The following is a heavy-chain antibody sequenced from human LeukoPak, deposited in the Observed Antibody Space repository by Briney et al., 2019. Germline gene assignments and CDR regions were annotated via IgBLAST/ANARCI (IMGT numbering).Heavy chain of an antibody. Sequence: PSETLSLTCTVSGGAISSYDWSWLRQPPGKGLGGCGYIYYSGSTNYNPSLKSRVTISVDTSKNQFSLKLSSVTAADTAVYYCASHYGTLWYYYYMDVWGKGTTVTVSS. D-gene: IGHD3-10*01. CDR2: IYYSGST. CDR3: ASHYGTLWYYYYMDV. V-gene: IGHV4-59*01. CDR1: GGAISSYD. J-gene: IGHJ6*03.